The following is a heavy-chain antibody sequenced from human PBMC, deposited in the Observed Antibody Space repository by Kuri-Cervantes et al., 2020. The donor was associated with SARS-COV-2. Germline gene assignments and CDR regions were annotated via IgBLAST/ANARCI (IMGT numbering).Heavy chain of an antibody. Sequence: LSLTCAVYGGSFSGYYWSWIRQPPGRGLEWVGRIKSKTDGGTTDYAAPVKGRFTISRDDSKNTLYLQMNSLKTEDTAVYYCTTPAAGTFDYWGQGTLVTVSS. V-gene: IGHV3-15*01. CDR3: TTPAAGTFDY. J-gene: IGHJ4*02. CDR2: IKSKTDGGTT. D-gene: IGHD6-13*01. CDR1: GGSFSGYY.